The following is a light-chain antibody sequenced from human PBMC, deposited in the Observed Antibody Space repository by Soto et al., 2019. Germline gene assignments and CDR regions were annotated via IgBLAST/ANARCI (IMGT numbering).Light chain of an antibody. Sequence: QSALTQPPSASGSPGQSVTISCTGTSSDVGGYHYVSWYQQHPGKAPKLMIYEVSYRPSGVSDRFSGSRSGNTASLTISGLQAEDESDYYCSSYTSSTTWVFGGGTKVTVL. CDR2: EVS. J-gene: IGLJ3*02. CDR1: SSDVGGYHY. CDR3: SSYTSSTTWV. V-gene: IGLV2-14*01.